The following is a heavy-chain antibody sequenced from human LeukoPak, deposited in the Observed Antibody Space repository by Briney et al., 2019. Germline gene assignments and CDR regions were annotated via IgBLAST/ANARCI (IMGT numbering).Heavy chain of an antibody. J-gene: IGHJ4*02. Sequence: PGGSLRLSCAASGFTFSSHAMSWVRQTPGKGLDWVSGISGVGGSTYYADSVKGRFTISGDNSKNTVYLQMNSLRADDTAVYYCAKARGWYDFDYWGQGILVTVSS. V-gene: IGHV3-23*01. CDR3: AKARGWYDFDY. CDR2: ISGVGGST. CDR1: GFTFSSHA. D-gene: IGHD6-19*01.